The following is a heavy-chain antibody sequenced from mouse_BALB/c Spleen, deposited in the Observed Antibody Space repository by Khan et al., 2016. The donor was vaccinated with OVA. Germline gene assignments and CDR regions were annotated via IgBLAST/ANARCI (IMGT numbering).Heavy chain of an antibody. D-gene: IGHD1-1*01. Sequence: VQLKESGPGLVKPSQSLSLTCTVTGYSITSGYAWNWIRQFPGNKLEWMGYISYSGSTSYNPSLRSRISITRDTSKNQFFLQLNSVTTEDTATYLCARKNYYGYAMDYWGQGTSVTVSA. V-gene: IGHV3-2*02. CDR1: GYSITSGYA. CDR3: ARKNYYGYAMDY. J-gene: IGHJ4*01. CDR2: ISYSGST.